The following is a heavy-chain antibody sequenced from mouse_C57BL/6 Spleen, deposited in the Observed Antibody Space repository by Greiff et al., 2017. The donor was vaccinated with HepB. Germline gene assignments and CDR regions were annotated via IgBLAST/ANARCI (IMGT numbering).Heavy chain of an antibody. CDR1: GYTFTSYW. CDR2: IDPSDSET. Sequence: VQLQQPGAELVRPGSSVKLSCKASGYTFTSYWMHWVKQRPIQGLEWIGNIDPSDSETHYNQKFKDKATLTVDKSSSTAYMQLSSLTSEDSAVYYCARGVYYYAMDYWGQGTSVTVSS. CDR3: ARGVYYYAMDY. J-gene: IGHJ4*01. V-gene: IGHV1-52*01.